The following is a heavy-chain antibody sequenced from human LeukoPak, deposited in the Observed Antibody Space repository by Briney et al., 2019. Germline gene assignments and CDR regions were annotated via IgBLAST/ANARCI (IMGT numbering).Heavy chain of an antibody. Sequence: GGSLRLSCTVSGFTVSSNSMSWVRQAPGKGLEWVSFIYSDNTHYSDSVKGRFTISRDNSKNTLYLQMNSLRAEDTAVYYCAKTITMNAEDAFDIWGQGTMVTVSS. CDR3: AKTITMNAEDAFDI. CDR2: IYSDNT. D-gene: IGHD3-22*01. V-gene: IGHV3-66*03. J-gene: IGHJ3*02. CDR1: GFTVSSNS.